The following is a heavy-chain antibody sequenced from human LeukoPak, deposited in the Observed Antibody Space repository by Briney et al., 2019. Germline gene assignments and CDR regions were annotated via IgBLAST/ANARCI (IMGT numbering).Heavy chain of an antibody. CDR1: AFSFSNYG. J-gene: IGHJ3*02. CDR3: ARRADDAFDI. V-gene: IGHV3-33*01. Sequence: GTSLRFSCAASAFSFSNYGMHWVRQAPGKGLEWVALIWYDGSNRYYADSVKGRFTISRDNSKNTLYVQMNSLRAEDTAVYYCARRADDAFDIWGQGTMVSVSS. CDR2: IWYDGSNR.